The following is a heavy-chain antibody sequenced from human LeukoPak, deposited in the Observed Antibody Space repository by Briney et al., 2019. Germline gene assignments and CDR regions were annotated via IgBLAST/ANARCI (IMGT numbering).Heavy chain of an antibody. CDR1: GFTFSGYA. D-gene: IGHD2-2*01. Sequence: PGRSLRLSCAASGFTFSGYAMYRVRQAPGKGLEWVAVISYDGSDKYYADSVKGRFTISRDNSKNTLYVQMNSLRAEDTAVYYCARGRGYCSSTSCHSPDYWGQGTLVTVSS. J-gene: IGHJ4*02. V-gene: IGHV3-30-3*01. CDR2: ISYDGSDK. CDR3: ARGRGYCSSTSCHSPDY.